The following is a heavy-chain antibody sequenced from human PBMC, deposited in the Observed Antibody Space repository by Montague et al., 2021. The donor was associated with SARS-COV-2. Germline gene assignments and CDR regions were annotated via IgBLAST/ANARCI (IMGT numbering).Heavy chain of an antibody. Sequence: TLSLTCTVSGASISSGDSYWSWIRQHPGKGLEWIGFTFHNGGSYYNPSLKSRVLISVDTSKNQFSLKLISVTAADTAVYYCAKNWGSGITDYWFDPWGQGTLVTVSS. V-gene: IGHV4-31*03. D-gene: IGHD1-20*01. CDR2: TFHNGGS. CDR1: GASISSGDSY. J-gene: IGHJ5*02. CDR3: AKNWGSGITDYWFDP.